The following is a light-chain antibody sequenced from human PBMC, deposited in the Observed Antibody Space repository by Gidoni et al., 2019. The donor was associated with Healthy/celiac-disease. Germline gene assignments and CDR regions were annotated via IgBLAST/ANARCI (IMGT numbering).Light chain of an antibody. CDR2: KAS. CDR3: QQYNSFALT. J-gene: IGKJ4*01. Sequence: DIQMTQSPSTLSASVGDRVTITCRASQSISSWLAWYQQKPGKAPKLLIYKASSLESGVPSRFSGSGSGTEFTLTISSLQPDDFATYYCQQYNSFALTFGGGTKVEIK. CDR1: QSISSW. V-gene: IGKV1-5*03.